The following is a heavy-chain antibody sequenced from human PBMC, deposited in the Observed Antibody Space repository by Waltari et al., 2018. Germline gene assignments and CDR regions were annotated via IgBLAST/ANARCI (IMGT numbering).Heavy chain of an antibody. CDR1: GGSISSSY. Sequence: QVQLQESGPGLVKPSETLSLTCTVSGGSISSSYWSWIRQPAGKGLEWIGRIYTSGSTNYNPSLKSRVTMSVDTSKNQFSLKLSSVTAADTAVYYCASGTNGGYYYYMDVWGKGTTVTVSS. J-gene: IGHJ6*03. CDR2: IYTSGST. CDR3: ASGTNGGYYYYMDV. D-gene: IGHD1-7*01. V-gene: IGHV4-4*07.